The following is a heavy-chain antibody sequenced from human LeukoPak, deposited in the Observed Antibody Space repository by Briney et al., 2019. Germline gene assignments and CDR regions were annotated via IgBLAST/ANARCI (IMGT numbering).Heavy chain of an antibody. D-gene: IGHD4-17*01. CDR2: IKQGGSEE. CDR3: ARGSETVTTKGYFDY. CDR1: AFIFSGHW. V-gene: IGHV3-7*01. Sequence: GSLRLSCEGSAFIFSGHWMNWVRQAPGKGLEWVANIKQGGSEEYYVDSVKDRFTISRDNAKNSLYLQMNSLRAEDTAVYFCARGSETVTTKGYFDYWGQGTLVTVSS. J-gene: IGHJ4*02.